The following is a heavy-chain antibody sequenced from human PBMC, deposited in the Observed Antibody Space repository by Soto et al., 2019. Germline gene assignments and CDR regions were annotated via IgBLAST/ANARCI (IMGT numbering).Heavy chain of an antibody. CDR1: GFTFSNYA. J-gene: IGHJ6*02. Sequence: HPGGSLRLSCAASGFTFSNYAMNWVRQAPGKGLEWVAVISYDGSNKYYADSVKGRFTISRDNSKNTLYLQMNSLRAEDTAVYYCAKEGVAVAGLDYYYGMDVRGQGTTVTVSS. D-gene: IGHD6-19*01. CDR3: AKEGVAVAGLDYYYGMDV. CDR2: ISYDGSNK. V-gene: IGHV3-30*18.